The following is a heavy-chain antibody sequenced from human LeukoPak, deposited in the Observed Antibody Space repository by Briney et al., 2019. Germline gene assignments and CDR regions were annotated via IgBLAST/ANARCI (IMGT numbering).Heavy chain of an antibody. J-gene: IGHJ4*02. V-gene: IGHV3-11*04. CDR3: ARGGHAYYDSSGYRYYFDY. CDR2: ISSSGSTI. D-gene: IGHD3-22*01. Sequence: GGSLRLSCAASGFTFSDHYMSWIRQAPGTGLVWVSYISSSGSTIYYPDSAKGRFTFSRDNAKNSLYLQMNSLRAEDTAVCYCARGGHAYYDSSGYRYYFDYWGQGTLVTVSS. CDR1: GFTFSDHY.